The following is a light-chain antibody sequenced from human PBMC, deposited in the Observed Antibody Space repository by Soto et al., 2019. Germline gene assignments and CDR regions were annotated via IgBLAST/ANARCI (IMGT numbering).Light chain of an antibody. CDR2: GDN. CDR1: RSNIGADND. V-gene: IGLV1-40*01. Sequence: QSVLTQPPSVSGAPGQRVTISCTGSRSNIGADNDVNWYQQIPGTAPKLLIYGDNNRPSGIPDRFSGSKSGTSASLAITGLQADDEADYHCQSYDSSLSVWVFGTGTKVTVL. CDR3: QSYDSSLSVWV. J-gene: IGLJ1*01.